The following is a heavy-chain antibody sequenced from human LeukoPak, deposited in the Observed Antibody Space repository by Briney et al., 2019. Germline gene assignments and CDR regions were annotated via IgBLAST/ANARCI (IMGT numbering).Heavy chain of an antibody. CDR1: GFTFSKYS. D-gene: IGHD3-9*01. V-gene: IGHV3-30*03. CDR3: ARGWLAETYDILTGPPLY. J-gene: IGHJ4*02. Sequence: PGGSLRLSCAASGFTFSKYSMNWVRQAPGKGLEWVAVISNDGTNKYYADSVKGRFTVSRDNSKNTVYLQMNSLRAEDTAVYYCARGWLAETYDILTGPPLYWGQGTLVTVSS. CDR2: ISNDGTNK.